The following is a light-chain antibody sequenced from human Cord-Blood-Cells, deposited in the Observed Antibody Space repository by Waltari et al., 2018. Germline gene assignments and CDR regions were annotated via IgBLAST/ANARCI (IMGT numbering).Light chain of an antibody. CDR2: DAS. CDR3: QQYNSYSWT. J-gene: IGKJ1*01. Sequence: DIQMTQSPSTLSASVGDRVTITCRASQSISSWWAWYQQKPGKAPKRLIDDASSLESGVPSRFGGSGSGTEFTLTISSLQPDDFATYYCQQYNSYSWTFGQGTKVEIK. CDR1: QSISSW. V-gene: IGKV1-5*01.